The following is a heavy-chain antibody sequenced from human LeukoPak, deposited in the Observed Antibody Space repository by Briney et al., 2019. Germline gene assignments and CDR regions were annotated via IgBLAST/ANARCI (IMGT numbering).Heavy chain of an antibody. J-gene: IGHJ3*02. CDR3: ARGGTYCGGDCYSDAFDI. CDR2: ISAYNGKT. V-gene: IGHV1-18*01. Sequence: ASVTVSCKASVSTFTSYGISWVRQAPGQALEWMGWISAYNGKTNYAQKFQGRVTMTSDTSISTAYMELSSLRSEDTAVYYCARGGTYCGGDCYSDAFDIWGQGTMVTVSS. CDR1: VSTFTSYG. D-gene: IGHD2-21*02.